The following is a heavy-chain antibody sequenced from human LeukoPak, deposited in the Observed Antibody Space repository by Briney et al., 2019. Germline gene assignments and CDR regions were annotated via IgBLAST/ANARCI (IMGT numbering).Heavy chain of an antibody. CDR2: IKQDGSEK. CDR3: ARDEEAGGLDV. CDR1: GFTFSSYW. V-gene: IGHV3-7*01. J-gene: IGHJ6*02. D-gene: IGHD3-10*01. Sequence: GGSLRLSCAASGFTFSSYWMSWVRQAPGKGLEWVANIKQDGSEKYYVDSVKGRFTISRDNSKNTLYLEMDSLTEDDTAVYFCARDEEAGGLDVWGQGTTVTVSS.